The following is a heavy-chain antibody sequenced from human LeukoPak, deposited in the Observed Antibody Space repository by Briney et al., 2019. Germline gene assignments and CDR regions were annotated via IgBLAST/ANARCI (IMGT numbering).Heavy chain of an antibody. CDR3: ARDLLGTRYYYYGLDV. D-gene: IGHD7-27*01. CDR1: GRSINGYY. Sequence: SDTLSLTCTLSGRSINGYYWSWIRQPAGKALEWLGRIYTSGSTNYNPSLKSRVTMSVDMSKNQFSLNLRSVTAADTAVYYCARDLLGTRYYYYGLDVWGQGTTVTVS. V-gene: IGHV4-4*07. J-gene: IGHJ6*02. CDR2: IYTSGST.